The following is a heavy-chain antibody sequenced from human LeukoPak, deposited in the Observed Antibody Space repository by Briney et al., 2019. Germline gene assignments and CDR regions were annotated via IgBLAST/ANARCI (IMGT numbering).Heavy chain of an antibody. Sequence: SVKVSCKASGGTFSSYAISWVRQAPGQGLEWMGGVIPIFGTANYAQKFQGRVTITTDESTSTAYMELSSLRSEDTAVYYCARIADFVPVNRVYYDSSGYYLAFDIWGQGTMVTVSS. D-gene: IGHD3-22*01. J-gene: IGHJ3*02. V-gene: IGHV1-69*05. CDR3: ARIADFVPVNRVYYDSSGYYLAFDI. CDR2: VIPIFGTA. CDR1: GGTFSSYA.